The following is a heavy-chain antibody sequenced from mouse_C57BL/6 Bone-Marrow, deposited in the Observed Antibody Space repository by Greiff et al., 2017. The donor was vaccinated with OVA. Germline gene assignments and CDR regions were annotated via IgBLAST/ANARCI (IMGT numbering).Heavy chain of an antibody. D-gene: IGHD1-1*01. Sequence: EVQLQQSGPELVKPGASVKISCKASGYTFTDYYMNWVKQSHGKSLEWIGVINPYNGGTSYNQKFKGKATLTVDKSSSTAYMELNSLTSEDSAVYYCARFYGRYYYAMDYWGQGTSVTVSS. V-gene: IGHV1-19*01. CDR2: INPYNGGT. J-gene: IGHJ4*01. CDR3: ARFYGRYYYAMDY. CDR1: GYTFTDYY.